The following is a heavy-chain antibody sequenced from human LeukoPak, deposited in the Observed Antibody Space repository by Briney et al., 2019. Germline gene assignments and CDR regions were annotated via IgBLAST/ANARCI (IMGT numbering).Heavy chain of an antibody. Sequence: GASVKVPCKASGYTFTSYGISWVRQAPGQGLEWMGWISAYNGNTNYAQKLQGRVTMTTDTSTSTAYMELRSLRSDDTAVYYCARDRLGYCSSTSCYPFDYWGQGTLVTVSS. CDR2: ISAYNGNT. J-gene: IGHJ4*02. V-gene: IGHV1-18*01. CDR1: GYTFTSYG. D-gene: IGHD2-2*01. CDR3: ARDRLGYCSSTSCYPFDY.